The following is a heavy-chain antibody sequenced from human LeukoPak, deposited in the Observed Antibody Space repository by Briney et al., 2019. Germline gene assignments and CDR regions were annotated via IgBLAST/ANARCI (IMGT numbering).Heavy chain of an antibody. V-gene: IGHV4-4*07. CDR3: ARLATPSTVAAGGRSWFES. CDR1: GRSISSYY. CDR2: IYTTGNT. J-gene: IGHJ5*01. Sequence: MASETLSLTCTGSGRSISSYYWSWIRQPAGKGLERIGRIYTTGNTNYNPSLKSRVTLSGDTSENQFSLKLTSVTAADTAVYYCARLATPSTVAAGGRSWFESWGEGTLVTVSS. D-gene: IGHD6-13*01.